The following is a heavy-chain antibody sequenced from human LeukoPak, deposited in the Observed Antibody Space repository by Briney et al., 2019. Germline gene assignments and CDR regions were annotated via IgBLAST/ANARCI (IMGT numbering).Heavy chain of an antibody. V-gene: IGHV3-30*04. CDR1: GFTFSSYA. CDR2: ISYDGSNK. CDR3: ARAPCSSTSCYSGYMDV. D-gene: IGHD2-2*02. Sequence: PGGSLRLSCAASGFTFSSYAMHWVRQAPGKGLEWVAVISYDGSNKYYADSVKGRFTISRDNSKNTLYLQMNSLRAEDTAVYYCARAPCSSTSCYSGYMDVWGKGTTVTVSS. J-gene: IGHJ6*03.